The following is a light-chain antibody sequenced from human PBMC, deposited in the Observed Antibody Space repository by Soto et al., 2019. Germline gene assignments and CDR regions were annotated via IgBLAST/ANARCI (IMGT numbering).Light chain of an antibody. V-gene: IGKV3-20*01. J-gene: IGKJ2*01. CDR3: QQYSSLPHT. Sequence: ESVLTQSPGTLSLSQGERATRSCRASQSVTNRYFAWYQQKPGQAPMLLIYGISSRATGIPDRFSASGSGTDFTLTISRLEPEDFVVYYCQQYSSLPHTFGQGTKVEVK. CDR2: GIS. CDR1: QSVTNRY.